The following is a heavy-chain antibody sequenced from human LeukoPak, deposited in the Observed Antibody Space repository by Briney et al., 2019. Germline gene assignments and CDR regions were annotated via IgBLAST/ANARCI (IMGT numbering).Heavy chain of an antibody. Sequence: SETLSLTCTVSGGSISTYFWSWIRQPPGKGLEWIGYIYYSGSTNYNPSLKSRVTISVDTSKNQFFLKLSSVTAADTAVYYCARVTDWNDLDYWGPRTLVTVSS. V-gene: IGHV4-59*01. CDR1: GGSISTYF. CDR3: ARVTDWNDLDY. D-gene: IGHD1-1*01. CDR2: IYYSGST. J-gene: IGHJ4*02.